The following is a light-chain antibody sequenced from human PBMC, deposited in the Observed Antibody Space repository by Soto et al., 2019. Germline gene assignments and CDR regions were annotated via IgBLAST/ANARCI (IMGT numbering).Light chain of an antibody. Sequence: ETVLTQSPGILSLSPGERGTLSCRASQSVGRNYLAWYQQKPGQAPRLLIYGASSRATGIPDRFSGSGSGTDFTLTISRLEPEDFAVYYCQQYASSPLTFGGGTKVEIK. CDR2: GAS. J-gene: IGKJ4*01. CDR3: QQYASSPLT. CDR1: QSVGRNY. V-gene: IGKV3-20*01.